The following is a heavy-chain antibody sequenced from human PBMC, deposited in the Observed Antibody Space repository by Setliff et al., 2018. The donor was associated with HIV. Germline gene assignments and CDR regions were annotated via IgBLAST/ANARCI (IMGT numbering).Heavy chain of an antibody. Sequence: ASVKVSCKASGYTFTKYGMHWVRQAPGQRLEWMGWINAANGNTEYSRKFQGRVTITRDTSANTAYMELSSLRSEDTAVYYCASDRGDTMILVVTTGAFDIWGQGTMVTVSS. CDR3: ASDRGDTMILVVTTGAFDI. J-gene: IGHJ3*02. CDR2: INAANGNT. V-gene: IGHV1-3*01. D-gene: IGHD3-22*01. CDR1: GYTFTKYG.